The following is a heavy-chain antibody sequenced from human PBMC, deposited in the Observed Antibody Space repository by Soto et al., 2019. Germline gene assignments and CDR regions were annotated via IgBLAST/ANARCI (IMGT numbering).Heavy chain of an antibody. Sequence: QVQLQQWGAGLLKPSETLSLTCAVYGGSFSGYYWSWIRQPPGKGLEWIGEINHSGSTNYNPSLKSRVTISVDTSTNQFSLKLSSVTAAYTAVYYCAANDYGDYGGLLDYWGQGTLVTVSS. CDR1: GGSFSGYY. D-gene: IGHD4-17*01. CDR2: INHSGST. J-gene: IGHJ4*02. CDR3: AANDYGDYGGLLDY. V-gene: IGHV4-34*01.